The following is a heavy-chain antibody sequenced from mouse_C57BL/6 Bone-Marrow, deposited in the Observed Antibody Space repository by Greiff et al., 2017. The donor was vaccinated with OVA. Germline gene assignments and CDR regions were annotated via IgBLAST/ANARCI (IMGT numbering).Heavy chain of an antibody. CDR3: ASLTGTIFAY. J-gene: IGHJ3*01. CDR2: ISNGGGST. D-gene: IGHD4-1*01. Sequence: EVNLVESGGGLVQPGGSLKLSCAASGFTFSDYYMYWVRQTPEKRLEWVAYISNGGGSTYYPDTVKGRFTISRDNAKNTLYLQMSRLKSEDTAMYYCASLTGTIFAYWGQGTLVTVSA. CDR1: GFTFSDYY. V-gene: IGHV5-12*01.